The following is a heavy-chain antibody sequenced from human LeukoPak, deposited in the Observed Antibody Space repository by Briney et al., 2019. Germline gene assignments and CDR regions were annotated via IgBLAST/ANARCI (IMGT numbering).Heavy chain of an antibody. CDR2: MNPNSGGT. CDR1: GYTFTSYD. Sequence: ASVKVSCKASGYTFTSYDINWVRQATGQGLEWMGWMNPNSGGTNFAQKFQGRVTMTRDTSISTAYMELSRLRSDDTAVYYCASPPTGHLIWGQGTMVTVSS. CDR3: ASPPTGHLI. V-gene: IGHV1-2*02. J-gene: IGHJ3*02.